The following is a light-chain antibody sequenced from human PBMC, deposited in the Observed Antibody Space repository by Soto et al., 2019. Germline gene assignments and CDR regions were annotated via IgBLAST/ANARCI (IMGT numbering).Light chain of an antibody. CDR3: SSYTGSSTL. V-gene: IGLV2-14*01. CDR2: EVS. J-gene: IGLJ3*02. CDR1: SSDVGGYNY. Sequence: QSALTQPASVSGSPGQSSTISCTGTSSDVGGYNYVSWYQQHPGKAPKLMIYEVSNRPSGVSNRFSGSKSGNTASLTISGLQAEDEADYYCSSYTGSSTLFGGGTKLTVL.